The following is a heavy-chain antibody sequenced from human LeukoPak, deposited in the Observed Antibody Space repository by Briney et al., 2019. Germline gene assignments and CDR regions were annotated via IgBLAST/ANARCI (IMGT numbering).Heavy chain of an antibody. CDR2: IYYSGST. D-gene: IGHD3-10*01. Sequence: PSETLSLTCTVSGGSISSYYWSWIRQPPGKGLEWIGYIYYSGSTNYNPSLKSRVTISVDTSKNQFSLKLTSVTAADTAVYYCARDSGTTGEVKFDPWGQGTLVTVSS. V-gene: IGHV4-59*12. CDR1: GGSISSYY. CDR3: ARDSGTTGEVKFDP. J-gene: IGHJ5*02.